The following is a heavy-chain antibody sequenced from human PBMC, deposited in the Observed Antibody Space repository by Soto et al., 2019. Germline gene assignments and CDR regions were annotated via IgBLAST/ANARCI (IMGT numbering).Heavy chain of an antibody. J-gene: IGHJ5*02. V-gene: IGHV4-59*08. CDR1: GGSISSYY. CDR2: IYYSGST. D-gene: IGHD3-22*01. Sequence: QVQLQESGPGLVKPSETLSLTCTVSGGSISSYYWSWIRQPPGKGLEWIGYIYYSGSTNYNPSLTRRGTISVDPSKNRFSRKLSSVTAADTAVYYCARHGGGTMIANWFDPWGQGTLVTVSS. CDR3: ARHGGGTMIANWFDP.